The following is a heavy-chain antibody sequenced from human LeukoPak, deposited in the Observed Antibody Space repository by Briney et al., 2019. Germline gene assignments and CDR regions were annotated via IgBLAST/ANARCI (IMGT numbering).Heavy chain of an antibody. CDR1: GFSVSSFS. Sequence: GGSRRLSCAASGFSVSSFSMTWVRQAPGKGLEWVSVIYSAGVTYYADSVRGRFTISRDNSKNTPYLQMNSLRAEDTAVYYCARTHYFDSGGYWPFDFWGQGTLVTVSS. CDR2: IYSAGVT. D-gene: IGHD3-22*01. J-gene: IGHJ4*02. V-gene: IGHV3-53*01. CDR3: ARTHYFDSGGYWPFDF.